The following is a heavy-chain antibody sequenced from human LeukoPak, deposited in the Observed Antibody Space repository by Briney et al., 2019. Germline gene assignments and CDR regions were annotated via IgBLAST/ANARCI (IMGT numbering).Heavy chain of an antibody. CDR1: GFTFSSYA. CDR3: AKDLGPLYSGRSG. Sequence: GGSLRLSCAASGFTFSSYAMSWIRQAPGKGLEWVSAITGSGGSTYYADSVKGRFTISRDNSKNTLYLQMNSLRAEDTAVFYCAKDLGPLYSGRSGWGKGTMATVSS. CDR2: ITGSGGST. D-gene: IGHD1-26*01. J-gene: IGHJ6*04. V-gene: IGHV3-23*01.